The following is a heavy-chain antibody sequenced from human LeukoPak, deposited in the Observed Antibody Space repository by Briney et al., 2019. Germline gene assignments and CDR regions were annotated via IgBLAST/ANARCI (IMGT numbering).Heavy chain of an antibody. Sequence: PGGSLRLSCAASGFTFSSYGMHWVRQAPGKGLEWVAVISYDGSNKYYADSVKGRFTISRDNSKNTLYLQMNSLRAEDTAVYYCAKAGWIQLWSIDYWGQGTLVTVSS. D-gene: IGHD5-18*01. V-gene: IGHV3-30*18. J-gene: IGHJ4*02. CDR2: ISYDGSNK. CDR1: GFTFSSYG. CDR3: AKAGWIQLWSIDY.